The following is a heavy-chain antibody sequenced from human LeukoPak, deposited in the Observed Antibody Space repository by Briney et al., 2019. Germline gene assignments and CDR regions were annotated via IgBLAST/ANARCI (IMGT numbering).Heavy chain of an antibody. Sequence: RGSLRLSCAASGFTFNTYAIGWVRQAPGKGLEWVSAISGSGGNTHYADSVKGRFTISRDNSKKIVYLQMNSLRAEDTAVYYCAKDLRYSGTYTAFDYWGQGTLVTVSS. J-gene: IGHJ4*02. V-gene: IGHV3-23*01. CDR1: GFTFNTYA. D-gene: IGHD1-26*01. CDR3: AKDLRYSGTYTAFDY. CDR2: ISGSGGNT.